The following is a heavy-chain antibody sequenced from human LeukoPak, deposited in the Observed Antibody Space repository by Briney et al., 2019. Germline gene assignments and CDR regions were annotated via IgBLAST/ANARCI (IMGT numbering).Heavy chain of an antibody. CDR2: IWSDGSNK. V-gene: IGHV3-33*01. CDR3: VRGYYAGRGHHFEY. J-gene: IGHJ4*02. Sequence: GKSLRLSCATSGFTFSGYGMHWVRQAPGKGLEWVTVIWSDGSNKYYADSVKGRFTISRDNSKNTLYLQMNSLRAEDTAVYYCVRGYYAGRGHHFEYWGQGTLVTVSS. CDR1: GFTFSGYG. D-gene: IGHD3-22*01.